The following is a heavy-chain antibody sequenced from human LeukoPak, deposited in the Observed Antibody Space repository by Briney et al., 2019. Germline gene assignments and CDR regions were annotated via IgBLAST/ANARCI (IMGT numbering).Heavy chain of an antibody. CDR3: ARGKLPTGWLTDF. CDR1: GFTFHNHA. V-gene: IGHV3-43D*04. CDR2: IDWDSSRT. Sequence: GGSLRLSCAASGFTFHNHAMHWVRQAPGKGPEWVSLIDWDSSRTYYRESVKGRFTISRDNSKNSLFLQMNSLRAEDTALYYCARGKLPTGWLTDFWGQGTLVTVST. J-gene: IGHJ4*02. D-gene: IGHD6-19*01.